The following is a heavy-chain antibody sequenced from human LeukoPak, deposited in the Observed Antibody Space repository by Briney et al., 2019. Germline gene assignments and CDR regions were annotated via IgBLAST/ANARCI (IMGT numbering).Heavy chain of an antibody. Sequence: ASVKASCKASGGTFSSYAISWVRQAPGQGLEWMGGIIPIFGTANYAQKFQGRVTITADESTSTAYMELSSLRSEDTAVYYCAREGVAYSSSWSNPWDYWGQGTLVTVSS. CDR2: IIPIFGTA. CDR3: AREGVAYSSSWSNPWDY. J-gene: IGHJ4*02. CDR1: GGTFSSYA. D-gene: IGHD6-13*01. V-gene: IGHV1-69*13.